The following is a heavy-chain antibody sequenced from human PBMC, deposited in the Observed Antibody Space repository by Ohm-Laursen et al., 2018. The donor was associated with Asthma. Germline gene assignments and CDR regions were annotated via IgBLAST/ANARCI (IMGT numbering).Heavy chain of an antibody. CDR3: ARGLSSGWDIVVPYFDY. D-gene: IGHD2-15*01. J-gene: IGHJ4*02. CDR1: GYTFTSYY. V-gene: IGHV1-46*01. Sequence: SVKVSCKASGYTFTSYYMHWVRQAPGQGLEWMGIINPSGGSTSYAQKFQGRVTMTRDTSTSTVYMELSSLRSEDTAVYYCARGLSSGWDIVVPYFDYWGQGTLVTVSS. CDR2: INPSGGST.